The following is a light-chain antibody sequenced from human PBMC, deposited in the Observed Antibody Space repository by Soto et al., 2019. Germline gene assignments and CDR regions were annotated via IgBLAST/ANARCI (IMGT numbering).Light chain of an antibody. CDR3: VLYMGSGISV. J-gene: IGLJ2*01. Sequence: QTVVTQEPSFSVSPGGTVTLTCGLSSGSVSSNFYPSWYQQIPGQAPRMLVYNTYTRASGVPDRFSGSILGNKAALTITGAQAHDESDYYCVLYMGSGISVFGGGTKLPS. V-gene: IGLV8-61*01. CDR2: NTY. CDR1: SGSVSSNFY.